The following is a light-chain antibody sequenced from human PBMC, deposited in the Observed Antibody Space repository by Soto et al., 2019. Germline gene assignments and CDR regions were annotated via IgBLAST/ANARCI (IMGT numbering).Light chain of an antibody. CDR1: QSVTTR. J-gene: IGKJ5*01. Sequence: EIVLTQSPDTLSLSPGGRATLSCRASQSVTTRLAWYQQKPGQPPRLLISGASVRASGVPVRISASGPGTDFILTISRLEPEDFALNYCKQYGGTPYTFGLGARLEMK. CDR2: GAS. V-gene: IGKV3-20*01. CDR3: KQYGGTPYT.